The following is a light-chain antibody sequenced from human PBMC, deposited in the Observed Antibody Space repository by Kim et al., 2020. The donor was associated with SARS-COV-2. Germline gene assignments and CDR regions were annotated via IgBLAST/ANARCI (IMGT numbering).Light chain of an antibody. Sequence: GQTVRLPCQGDSLRNYYATWYQQRPGQAPVLVLYGKYNRPSGIPDRFSGSASGNTASLTITGAQAEDEADYYCNSRDSSGDHVVFGGGTQLTVL. J-gene: IGLJ3*02. CDR3: NSRDSSGDHVV. V-gene: IGLV3-19*01. CDR2: GKY. CDR1: SLRNYY.